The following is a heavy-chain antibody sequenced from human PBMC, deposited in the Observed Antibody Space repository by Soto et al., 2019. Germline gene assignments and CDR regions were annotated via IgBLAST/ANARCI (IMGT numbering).Heavy chain of an antibody. D-gene: IGHD3-22*01. J-gene: IGHJ3*02. CDR1: GFTFSSYG. CDR2: ISYDGSNK. CDR3: AKDPTYYYDSSGYYDALSWLVAFEM. V-gene: IGHV3-30*18. Sequence: QVQLVESGGGVVQPGRSLRLSCAASGFTFSSYGMHWVRQAPGKGLEWVAVISYDGSNKDYADSVKGRFTISRDNSKNKLYMQRNSLGAEDTAVYYCAKDPTYYYDSSGYYDALSWLVAFEMWGQGTMVTVSS.